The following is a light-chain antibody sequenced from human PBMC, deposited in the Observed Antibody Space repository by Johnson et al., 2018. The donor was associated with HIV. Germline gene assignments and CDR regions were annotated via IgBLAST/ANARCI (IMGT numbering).Light chain of an antibody. CDR3: ATWDRSLTLGCV. CDR1: SSNIGSNY. J-gene: IGLJ1*01. V-gene: IGLV1-51*02. Sequence: QSVLTQPPSVSAAPGQKVTISCSGSSSNIGSNYVSWYQQFPGTAPKLLIYENDKRPSGIPDQFSGYKSGTSAALGITGLQTGDEADYNCATWDRSLTLGCVFGTGTKATVL. CDR2: END.